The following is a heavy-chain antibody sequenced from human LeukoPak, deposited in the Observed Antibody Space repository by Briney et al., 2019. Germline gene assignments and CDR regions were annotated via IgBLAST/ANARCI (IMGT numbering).Heavy chain of an antibody. V-gene: IGHV1-2*06. Sequence: GASVKVSCKASGYTFTGYYMHWVRQAPGQGLEWMGRINPNSGGTNYAQKFQGRVTMTRDTSISTAYMELSRLRSDDTAVYYCARGGRAGRSSCLPGVWGQGTTVTVSS. CDR2: INPNSGGT. CDR1: GYTFTGYY. D-gene: IGHD6-13*01. CDR3: ARGGRAGRSSCLPGV. J-gene: IGHJ6*02.